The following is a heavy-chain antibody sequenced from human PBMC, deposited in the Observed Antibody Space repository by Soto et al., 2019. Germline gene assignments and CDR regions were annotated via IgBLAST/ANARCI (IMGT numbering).Heavy chain of an antibody. D-gene: IGHD3-9*01. V-gene: IGHV1-24*01. CDR1: GYTLTELS. J-gene: IGHJ4*02. CDR2: FDLEDGET. CDR3: ATGRRYDIFTGYMRY. Sequence: GASVKVSCKVSGYTLTELSMHWVRQAPGKGLEWMGGFDLEDGETNYAQKFQGRVTMTEDTSTDTAYMELSSLRSEDTAVYYCATGRRYDIFTGYMRYWGQGTLVTVSS.